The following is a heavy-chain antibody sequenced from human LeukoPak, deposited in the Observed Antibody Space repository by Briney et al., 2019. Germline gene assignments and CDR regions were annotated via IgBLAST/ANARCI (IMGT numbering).Heavy chain of an antibody. V-gene: IGHV3-23*01. CDR1: GFTFSTYA. CDR2: ITNTGGVT. D-gene: IGHD5-12*01. Sequence: GGSLRLSCAASGFTFSTYAMSWVRQAPGKGLEWVSGITNTGGVTLYADSVKGRLTVSRDNSKNTLYLQMNSLRAEDTAVYYCARDRGYSGYDGLDYWGQGTLVTVSS. CDR3: ARDRGYSGYDGLDY. J-gene: IGHJ4*02.